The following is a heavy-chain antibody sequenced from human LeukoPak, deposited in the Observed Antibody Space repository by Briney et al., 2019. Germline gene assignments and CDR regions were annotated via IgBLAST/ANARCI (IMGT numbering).Heavy chain of an antibody. CDR1: GGSISSSSYY. V-gene: IGHV4-39*01. CDR2: IYYSGST. CDR3: ARPVLIAAAAFDP. D-gene: IGHD6-13*01. Sequence: PSETLSLTCTVSGGSISSSSYYWGWIRQPPGEGLEWIGSIYYSGSTYYNPSLKSRVTISVDTSKNQFSLKLSSVTAADTAVYYCARPVLIAAAAFDPWGQGTLVTVSS. J-gene: IGHJ5*02.